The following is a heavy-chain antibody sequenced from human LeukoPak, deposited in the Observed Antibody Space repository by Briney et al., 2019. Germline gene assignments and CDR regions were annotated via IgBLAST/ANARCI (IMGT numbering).Heavy chain of an antibody. CDR1: GFTFSSYW. J-gene: IGHJ4*02. V-gene: IGHV3-7*01. D-gene: IGHD1-1*01. CDR2: IKQDESEK. Sequence: GGSLRLSCAASGFTFSSYWMSWVRQAPGKGLEWVANIKQDESEKYYVDSLKGRFTISRDNAKNSLYLQMNSLRAEDTAVYYCARDKLEGPTKLDYWGQAILVTVS. CDR3: ARDKLEGPTKLDY.